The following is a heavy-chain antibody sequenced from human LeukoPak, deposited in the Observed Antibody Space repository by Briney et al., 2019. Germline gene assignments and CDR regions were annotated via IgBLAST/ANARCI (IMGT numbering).Heavy chain of an antibody. Sequence: QSGGSLRLSCAGSGRIVSGYWMSWVRQAPGRGPEWVAKINPDGSQEFYVDSVTGRFTISRDNAKNSLFLQMNNLRVDDTALYFCARDYWSHFDYWGRGTLVTVSS. CDR1: GRIVSGYW. CDR3: ARDYWSHFDY. V-gene: IGHV3-7*01. J-gene: IGHJ4*02. D-gene: IGHD3-3*01. CDR2: INPDGSQE.